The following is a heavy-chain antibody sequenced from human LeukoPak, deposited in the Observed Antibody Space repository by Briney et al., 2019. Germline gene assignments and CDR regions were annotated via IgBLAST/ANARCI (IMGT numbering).Heavy chain of an antibody. J-gene: IGHJ4*02. Sequence: ASVKVSCKASGYTFTSYYMHWVRQAPGQGLEWMGIINPSGGSTSYAQKFQDRVTMTRDTSTSTVYMELSSLRSEDTAVYYCARDVVRGYSGYGRYFDYWGQGTLVTVSS. CDR3: ARDVVRGYSGYGRYFDY. CDR1: GYTFTSYY. D-gene: IGHD5-12*01. CDR2: INPSGGST. V-gene: IGHV1-46*01.